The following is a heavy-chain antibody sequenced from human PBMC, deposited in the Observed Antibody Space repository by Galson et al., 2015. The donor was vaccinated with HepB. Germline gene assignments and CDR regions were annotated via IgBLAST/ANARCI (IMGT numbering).Heavy chain of an antibody. Sequence: SLRLSCAASGFTFDAYTMHWVRQAPGKGLEWVSLISWDGDRTYYADSVTGRFTISRDNSKNSLYLQMNSLRTEDTALYYCAKDVEVRGNDWGSDYWGQGPLVTVSS. CDR3: AKDVEVRGNDWGSDY. D-gene: IGHD3-10*01. CDR2: ISWDGDRT. CDR1: GFTFDAYT. J-gene: IGHJ4*02. V-gene: IGHV3-43*01.